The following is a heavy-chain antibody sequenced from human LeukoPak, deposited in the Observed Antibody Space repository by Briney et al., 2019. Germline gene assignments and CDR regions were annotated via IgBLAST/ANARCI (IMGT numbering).Heavy chain of an antibody. Sequence: SETLSLTCTVSGGSISSSSYYWGWIRQPPGKGLEWIGSVYYSGSTYYNPSLKSRVTISVDTSKNQFSLKLSSVTAADTAVYYCARLKGEVAASTDFDYWGQGTLVTVSS. V-gene: IGHV4-39*01. D-gene: IGHD2-15*01. CDR2: VYYSGST. J-gene: IGHJ4*02. CDR3: ARLKGEVAASTDFDY. CDR1: GGSISSSSYY.